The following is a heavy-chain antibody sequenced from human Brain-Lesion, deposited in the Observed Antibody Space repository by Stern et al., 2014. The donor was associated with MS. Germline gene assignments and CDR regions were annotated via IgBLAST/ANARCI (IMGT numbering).Heavy chain of an antibody. J-gene: IGHJ4*02. CDR2: IYYSGFT. CDR1: GGSISSSTYY. V-gene: IGHV4-39*01. CDR3: ARHDSVPRPSQLYSARDRGPGYFDY. Sequence: QVQLVESGPGLVKPSETLSLTCTVSGGSISSSTYYWAWIRQPPGKGLEWIGNIYYSGFTYYNPSLKSRVTISVAMSKNQFSLMLSSVTAADTAIYYCARHDSVPRPSQLYSARDRGPGYFDYWGQGTLVTVSS. D-gene: IGHD1-26*01.